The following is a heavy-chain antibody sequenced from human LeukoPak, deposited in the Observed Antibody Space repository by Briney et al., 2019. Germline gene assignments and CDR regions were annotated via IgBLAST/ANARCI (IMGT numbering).Heavy chain of an antibody. V-gene: IGHV3-53*01. Sequence: GGPLRLSCAASGFTVSSNYMSWVRQAPGKGLEWVSITYSDTNTNYADSVKGRFTISRDNSKNTLSLQMNSLRAEDTAAYYCARKNDLFNAAFVIWGQGTVVTVSS. CDR1: GFTVSSNY. CDR2: TYSDTNT. D-gene: IGHD1-1*01. CDR3: ARKNDLFNAAFVI. J-gene: IGHJ3*02.